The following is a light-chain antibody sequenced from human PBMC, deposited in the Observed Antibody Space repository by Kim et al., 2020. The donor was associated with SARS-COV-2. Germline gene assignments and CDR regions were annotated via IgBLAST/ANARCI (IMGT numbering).Light chain of an antibody. CDR1: QSVSSNY. J-gene: IGKJ1*01. CDR3: QQYSSSPAT. CDR2: GAS. V-gene: IGKV3-20*01. Sequence: SPEERATLPCRASQSVSSNYLAWYQQKPGQAPRLLIYGASSRATGIPDRFSGSGSGTDFTLTITRLEPEDFAVYYCQQYSSSPATFGQGTKVDIK.